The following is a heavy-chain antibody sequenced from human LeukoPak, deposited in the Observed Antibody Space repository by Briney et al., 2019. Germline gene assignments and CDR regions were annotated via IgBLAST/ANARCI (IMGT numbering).Heavy chain of an antibody. J-gene: IGHJ4*02. Sequence: PGGSPRLSCAASGFTFDDYAMHWVRQAPGKGLEWVSGISWNSGSIGYADSVKGRFTISRDNAKNSLYLQMNSLRAEDTALYYCAKDTRLVPSYYFDYWGQGTLVTVSS. CDR1: GFTFDDYA. V-gene: IGHV3-9*01. D-gene: IGHD3-9*01. CDR3: AKDTRLVPSYYFDY. CDR2: ISWNSGSI.